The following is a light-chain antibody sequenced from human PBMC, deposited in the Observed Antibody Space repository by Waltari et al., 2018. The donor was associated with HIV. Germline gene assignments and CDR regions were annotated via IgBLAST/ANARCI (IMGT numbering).Light chain of an antibody. Sequence: QSALTQPRSVSGSPGQSVTISCTGTSSHVGGYNSVSCYQQHPGKAPKLMIYDVSKRPSGVPDRFSGSKSGNTASLTISGLQAEDEADYYCCSYAGSYTVYVFGTGTKVTVL. CDR1: SSHVGGYNS. CDR2: DVS. V-gene: IGLV2-11*01. CDR3: CSYAGSYTVYV. J-gene: IGLJ1*01.